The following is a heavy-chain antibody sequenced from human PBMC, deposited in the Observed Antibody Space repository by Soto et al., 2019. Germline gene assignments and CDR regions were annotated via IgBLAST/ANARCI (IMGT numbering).Heavy chain of an antibody. CDR2: ISGSGGST. D-gene: IGHD3-22*01. CDR3: AKGHLRITMIVVVILGDAFDI. J-gene: IGHJ3*02. Sequence: GGSLRLSFAASGFTFSSYAMSWVRQAQGKGLEWVSAISGSGGSTYYADSVKGRFTISRDNSKNTLYLQMNSLRAEDTAVYYCAKGHLRITMIVVVILGDAFDIWGQGTMVTVSS. V-gene: IGHV3-23*01. CDR1: GFTFSSYA.